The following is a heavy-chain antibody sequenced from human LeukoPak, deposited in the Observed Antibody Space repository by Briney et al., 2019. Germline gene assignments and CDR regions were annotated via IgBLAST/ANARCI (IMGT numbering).Heavy chain of an antibody. CDR1: GFTFSSYA. CDR3: AKSLLGSSWPHWFDP. V-gene: IGHV3-23*01. CDR2: ISGSGGST. J-gene: IGHJ5*02. D-gene: IGHD6-13*01. Sequence: GGSLRLSCAASGFTFSSYAISWVRQAPGKGLEWVSAISGSGGSTYYADSVKGRFTISRDNSKNTLYLQMNSLRAEDTAVYYCAKSLLGSSWPHWFDPWGQGTLVTVSS.